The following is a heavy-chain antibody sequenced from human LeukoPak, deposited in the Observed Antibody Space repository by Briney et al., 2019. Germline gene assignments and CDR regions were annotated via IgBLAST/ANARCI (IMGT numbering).Heavy chain of an antibody. Sequence: ASVKVSCKASGYTFTGYYIHWVRQAPGQGLEWMGWINPNSGDTHYAQKFQGRVTMTRDTPISTAYMELSRLRSDDTAVYYCARGSTVGATESLGFDYWGQGTPVTVSS. V-gene: IGHV1-2*02. CDR2: INPNSGDT. D-gene: IGHD1-26*01. CDR1: GYTFTGYY. J-gene: IGHJ4*02. CDR3: ARGSTVGATESLGFDY.